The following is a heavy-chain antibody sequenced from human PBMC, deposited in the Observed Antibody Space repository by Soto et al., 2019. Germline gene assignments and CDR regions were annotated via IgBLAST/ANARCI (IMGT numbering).Heavy chain of an antibody. CDR1: GGSISSYY. D-gene: IGHD2-2*02. V-gene: IGHV4-59*01. J-gene: IGHJ5*02. Sequence: WETLSLTCTVSGGSISSYYWSWIRQPPGKGLEWIGYIYYSGRTNYNPSLKSRVTISVDTSKNQFSLKLSSVTAADTAVYYCARGYCSSTSCYIWDNWFDPWGQGTLVTVSS. CDR2: IYYSGRT. CDR3: ARGYCSSTSCYIWDNWFDP.